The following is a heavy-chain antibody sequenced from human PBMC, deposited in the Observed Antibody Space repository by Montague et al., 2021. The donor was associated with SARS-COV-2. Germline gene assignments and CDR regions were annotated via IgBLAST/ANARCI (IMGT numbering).Heavy chain of an antibody. V-gene: IGHV4-34*01. CDR3: ARGLQYSSSCYGTRNWFDP. CDR2: INHSGST. J-gene: IGHJ5*02. CDR1: GGSFSGYY. D-gene: IGHD6-13*01. Sequence: SETLSLTCAVYGGSFSGYYWNWIRQPPGKGLEWIGEINHSGSTNYNPSLKSRVTISVDTSKNQFSLKLSSVTAADTAVYYCARGLQYSSSCYGTRNWFDPWGQGTLVTVSS.